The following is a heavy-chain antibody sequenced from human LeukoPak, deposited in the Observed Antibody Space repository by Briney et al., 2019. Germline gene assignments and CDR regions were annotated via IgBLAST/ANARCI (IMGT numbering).Heavy chain of an antibody. CDR2: ILTSGTT. D-gene: IGHD1-7*01. CDR1: NGSISSYH. Sequence: SETLSLTCTVSNGSISSYHWSWFRQPPGKGLEWIGYILTSGTTNYNPSLKSRLTISVDTSKNQFTLKLSSVTAADTAVYYCARLRFSGNYLYCFDYWGQGTLVTVSS. CDR3: ARLRFSGNYLYCFDY. J-gene: IGHJ4*02. V-gene: IGHV4-4*09.